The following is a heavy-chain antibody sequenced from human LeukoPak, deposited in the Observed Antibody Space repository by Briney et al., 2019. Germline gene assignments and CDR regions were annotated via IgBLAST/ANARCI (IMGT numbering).Heavy chain of an antibody. CDR3: ARILRSQYYFDY. J-gene: IGHJ4*02. D-gene: IGHD3-16*01. V-gene: IGHV4-39*01. CDR2: MFYRGNT. CDR1: GGSVSSSGDY. Sequence: SETLSLTCTVSGGSVSSSGDYWGWVRQPPGKGLEWIESMFYRGNTYYNPSLKSRVTISVDTYQVSLKLSSVTAADTAVYYCARILRSQYYFDYWGQGALVTVSS.